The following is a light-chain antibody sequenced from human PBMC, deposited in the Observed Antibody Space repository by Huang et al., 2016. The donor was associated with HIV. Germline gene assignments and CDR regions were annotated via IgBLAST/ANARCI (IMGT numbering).Light chain of an antibody. Sequence: DIQMTQSPSSLSASVGDRVTITCRASHTINTYLNWYQQKPGKAPKLLIYAASSLHSGVPSRFSGSGSGTDFTLTISGLQREDFATYFCQQTYSTPRTFGQGTRVEIK. V-gene: IGKV1-39*01. CDR2: AAS. CDR3: QQTYSTPRT. CDR1: HTINTY. J-gene: IGKJ1*01.